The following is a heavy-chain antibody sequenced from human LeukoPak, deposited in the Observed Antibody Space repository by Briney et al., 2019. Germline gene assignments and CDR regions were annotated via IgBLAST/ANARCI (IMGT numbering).Heavy chain of an antibody. CDR2: ISSSGGNT. D-gene: IGHD2-15*01. CDR3: ARVAARVSLDY. J-gene: IGHJ4*02. Sequence: GGSLRLSCAASGFTFSSYSMHWVRQAPGKGLEYVSAISSSGGNTYYANSVEGRFTISRDNSKNTLYLQMGSLRPEDMAVYYCARVAARVSLDYWGQGTLVTVSS. V-gene: IGHV3-64*01. CDR1: GFTFSSYS.